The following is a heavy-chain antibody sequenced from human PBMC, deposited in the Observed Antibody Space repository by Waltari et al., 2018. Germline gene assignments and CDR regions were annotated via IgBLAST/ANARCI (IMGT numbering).Heavy chain of an antibody. CDR2: IIPIFVTA. Sequence: EVKTPGSSVEFSCKASGGTFSSYAISWVRQAPGQGLAWMGGIIPIFVTANYAQKFQGRVTITADKSTSTAYMELSSVGSEDTAEYYCARGSDDREEGCFDYWGQGTLVTVSS. D-gene: IGHD3-3*01. J-gene: IGHJ4*02. V-gene: IGHV1-69*06. CDR3: ARGSDDREEGCFDY. CDR1: GGTFSSYA.